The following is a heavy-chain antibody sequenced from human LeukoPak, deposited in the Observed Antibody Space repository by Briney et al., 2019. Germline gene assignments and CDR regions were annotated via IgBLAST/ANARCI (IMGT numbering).Heavy chain of an antibody. CDR3: ARAPFIGGDYRYYYYMDV. Sequence: SETLSLTCTVSGGSISSSSYYWGWIRQPPGKGLEWIGSIYYSGSTYYNPSLKSRGTISVDTSKNQFSLKLSSVTAADTAVYYCARAPFIGGDYRYYYYMDVWGKGTTVTVSS. D-gene: IGHD4-17*01. CDR1: GGSISSSSYY. V-gene: IGHV4-39*07. CDR2: IYYSGST. J-gene: IGHJ6*03.